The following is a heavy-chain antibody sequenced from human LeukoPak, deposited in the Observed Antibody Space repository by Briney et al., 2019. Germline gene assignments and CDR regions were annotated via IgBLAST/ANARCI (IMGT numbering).Heavy chain of an antibody. CDR3: AKDRHYYDSSGYYSIQYYFDY. Sequence: GGSLRLSCAASGFTFSSFSMNWVRQAPGKGLEWVSYISGSSTTIYYADSVKGRLTISRDNSKNTLYLQMNSLRAEDTAVYYCAKDRHYYDSSGYYSIQYYFDYWGQGTLVTVSS. J-gene: IGHJ4*02. V-gene: IGHV3-48*01. CDR1: GFTFSSFS. D-gene: IGHD3-22*01. CDR2: ISGSSTTI.